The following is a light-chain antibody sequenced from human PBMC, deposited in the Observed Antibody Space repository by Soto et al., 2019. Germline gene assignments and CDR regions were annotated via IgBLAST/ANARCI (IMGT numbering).Light chain of an antibody. CDR2: DAS. CDR1: QSVSSY. Sequence: EIVLTQSPATLSLSPGERATLSCRASQSVSSYLAWYQQKPGQAPRLLIYDASNRATGIPARFSGSGSGTDFTLTISSLEPEDFAVYYCQQRSNCLTFGQGTRWRL. CDR3: QQRSNCLT. V-gene: IGKV3-11*01. J-gene: IGKJ5*01.